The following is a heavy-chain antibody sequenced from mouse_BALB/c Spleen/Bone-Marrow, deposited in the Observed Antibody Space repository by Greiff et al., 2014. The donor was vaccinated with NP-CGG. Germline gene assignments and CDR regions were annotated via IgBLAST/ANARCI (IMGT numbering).Heavy chain of an antibody. Sequence: VQLQQSGAELMKPGASVKISCKATGYTFSHYWIEWVKQRPGHGLEWIGEILPGTGSTKYNEKFQGKATITAETSSSTAYMQLISLTSEDSAVYYCTRSRRRYFDYWGQGTTLTVSS. CDR3: TRSRRRYFDY. CDR2: ILPGTGST. J-gene: IGHJ2*01. V-gene: IGHV1-9*01. CDR1: GYTFSHYW.